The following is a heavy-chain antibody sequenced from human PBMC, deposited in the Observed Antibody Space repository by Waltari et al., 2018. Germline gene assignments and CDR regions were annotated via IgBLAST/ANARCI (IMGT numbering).Heavy chain of an antibody. CDR2: IFPIFGTA. J-gene: IGHJ3*02. CDR3: ARGRLNVDIVATIAFDAFDI. Sequence: QVQLVQSGAEVKKPGSSVKVSCKASGGTFSSYAISWVRQAPGQGLEWMGGIFPIFGTANYAQKFQGRVTITTDESTSTAYMELSSLRSEDTAVYYCARGRLNVDIVATIAFDAFDIWGQGTMVTVSS. CDR1: GGTFSSYA. D-gene: IGHD5-12*01. V-gene: IGHV1-69*05.